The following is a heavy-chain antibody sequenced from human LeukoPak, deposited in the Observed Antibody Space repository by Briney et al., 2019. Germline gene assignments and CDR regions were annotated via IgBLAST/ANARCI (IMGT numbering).Heavy chain of an antibody. V-gene: IGHV3-23*01. CDR2: ISGTGGST. CDR3: ARGGYSSSWYHFDY. Sequence: GGSLRLSCAASGFTFSNYAMSWVRQAPGKGLEWVAGISGTGGSTHYADSVKGRFTISRDNSKNTLFLQMNSLRAEDTAVYYCARGGYSSSWYHFDYWGQGTLVTVSS. CDR1: GFTFSNYA. D-gene: IGHD6-13*01. J-gene: IGHJ4*02.